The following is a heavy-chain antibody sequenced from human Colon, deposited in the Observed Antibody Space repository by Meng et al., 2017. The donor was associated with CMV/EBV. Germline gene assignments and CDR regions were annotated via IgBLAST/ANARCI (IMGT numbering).Heavy chain of an antibody. D-gene: IGHD2-8*02. CDR2: ISISTITI. Sequence: GGSLRLSCTASGFILSDFGMNWVRQAPGKGLEWISHISISTITIYYAESVKGRFTISRDNAKNSLYLQMNSVKAEDTAVYYCARVDTAGRPRGWGQGTLVTVSS. CDR1: GFILSDFG. V-gene: IGHV3-48*04. CDR3: ARVDTAGRPRG. J-gene: IGHJ1*01.